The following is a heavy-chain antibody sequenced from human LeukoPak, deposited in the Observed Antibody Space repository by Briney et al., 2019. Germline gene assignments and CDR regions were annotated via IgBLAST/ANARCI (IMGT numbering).Heavy chain of an antibody. D-gene: IGHD1-26*01. Sequence: GGSLRLSCAASGFTFSSYGMHWVRQAPGKGLEWVAVISYDGSNKYYADSVKGRFTISRDNSKNTLYLQMNSLRAEDTAVYYCAKVVWVRSRAPLDYWGQGTLVTVSS. CDR2: ISYDGSNK. CDR1: GFTFSSYG. J-gene: IGHJ4*02. V-gene: IGHV3-30*18. CDR3: AKVVWVRSRAPLDY.